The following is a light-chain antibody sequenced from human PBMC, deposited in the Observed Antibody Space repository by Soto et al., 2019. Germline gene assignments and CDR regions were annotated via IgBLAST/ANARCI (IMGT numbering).Light chain of an antibody. Sequence: QSALTQPASVSGSPGQSITISCTGTSSDVGSYNLVSWYQQHPGKAPKLIIYEGSKRPSGVSNRFSGSKSGNTASLTISGLQAEEEADYYCCSYAGSSTYVFGTGTKVAVL. V-gene: IGLV2-23*01. J-gene: IGLJ1*01. CDR2: EGS. CDR1: SSDVGSYNL. CDR3: CSYAGSSTYV.